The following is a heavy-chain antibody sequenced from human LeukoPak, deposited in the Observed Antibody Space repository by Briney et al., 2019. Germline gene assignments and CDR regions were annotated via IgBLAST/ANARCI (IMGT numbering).Heavy chain of an antibody. D-gene: IGHD2-2*01. Sequence: GASVKVSCKASGYTFTSYYMHWVRQAPGQGLEWMGIINPSGGSTSYAQKFQGRVTMTRDMSTSTVYMELSSLRSEDTAVYYCARALYCSSTSCYYWFDPWGQGTLVTVSS. V-gene: IGHV1-46*01. J-gene: IGHJ5*02. CDR3: ARALYCSSTSCYYWFDP. CDR2: INPSGGST. CDR1: GYTFTSYY.